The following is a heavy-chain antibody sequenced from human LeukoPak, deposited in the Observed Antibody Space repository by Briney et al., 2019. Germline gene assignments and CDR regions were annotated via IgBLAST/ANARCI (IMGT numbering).Heavy chain of an antibody. Sequence: PSETLSLTRTVSGGSISSYYWSWIRQPPGKGLEWIGYIYYSGSTNYNPSLKSRVTISVDTSKNQFSLKLSSVTAADTAVYYCARAGKFENAFDIWGQGTMVTVSS. J-gene: IGHJ3*02. CDR1: GGSISSYY. CDR3: ARAGKFENAFDI. CDR2: IYYSGST. V-gene: IGHV4-59*01.